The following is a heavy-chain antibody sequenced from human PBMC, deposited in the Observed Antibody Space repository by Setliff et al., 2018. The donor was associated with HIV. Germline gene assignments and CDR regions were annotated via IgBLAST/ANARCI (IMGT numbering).Heavy chain of an antibody. D-gene: IGHD3-10*01. CDR3: ARVVITMVRGVISAWFDP. Sequence: KTSETLSLTCTVTGGSISSGGYYWSWIRQPPGKGLEWIGEINHSGSTNYNPSLKSRVTMSVDKSKNQFSLRLSSVTAADTAVYYCARVVITMVRGVISAWFDPWGQGTLVTVSS. V-gene: IGHV4-61*08. J-gene: IGHJ5*02. CDR2: INHSGST. CDR1: GGSISSGGYY.